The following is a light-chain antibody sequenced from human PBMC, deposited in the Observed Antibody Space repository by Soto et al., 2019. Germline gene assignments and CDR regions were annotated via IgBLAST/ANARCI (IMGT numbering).Light chain of an antibody. CDR1: QNITRC. Sequence: DIPMTQSPSSLSASIRDRVSITCRASQNITRCLHWYQQKPGRAPNLLIYAASHLQNGVPSRFSGSGSGTDFTLTISSLQPEDFATYYCQQSYSAPWTFGQGTKVEIK. J-gene: IGKJ1*01. V-gene: IGKV1-39*01. CDR3: QQSYSAPWT. CDR2: AAS.